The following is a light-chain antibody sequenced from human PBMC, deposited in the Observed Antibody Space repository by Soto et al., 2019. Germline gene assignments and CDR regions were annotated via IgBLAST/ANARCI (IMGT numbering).Light chain of an antibody. V-gene: IGLV2-14*01. CDR2: DVS. J-gene: IGLJ1*01. CDR3: SSYTSSSSYV. CDR1: ISDVGGYNY. Sequence: QSALTQPASVSGSPGQSITISFTGTISDVGGYNYVSWYQQHPGKAPKLMIYDVSNRPSGVSNRFSGSKSGNTASLTISGLQAEDEADYYCSSYTSSSSYVFGTGTKVTVL.